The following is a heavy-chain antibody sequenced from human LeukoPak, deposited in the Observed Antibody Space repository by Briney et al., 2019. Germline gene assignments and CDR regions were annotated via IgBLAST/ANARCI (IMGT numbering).Heavy chain of an antibody. CDR1: GGSISSYY. CDR2: IHTSGSS. V-gene: IGHV4-4*07. CDR3: AREGGTYRSIED. J-gene: IGHJ4*02. Sequence: PSETLSLTCTVSGGSISSYYWTWIRQPAGKGLEWIGRIHTSGSSNYNPSLKSRVTMSVDTSKNQFALKLSSVTAADTAVYYCAREGGTYRSIEDWGQGTLVTVSS. D-gene: IGHD3-16*02.